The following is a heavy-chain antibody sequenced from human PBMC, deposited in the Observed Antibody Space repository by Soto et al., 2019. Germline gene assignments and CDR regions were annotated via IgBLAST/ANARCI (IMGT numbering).Heavy chain of an antibody. CDR2: IRSKAYGGTT. Sequence: GGSLRLSCTASGFTFGDYAMSWFRQAPGKGLEWVGFIRSKAYGGTTEYAASVKGRFTISRDDSKSIAYLQMNSLKTEDTAVYYCTTEPPLYSNYVFEMDVWGKGTTVTVSS. CDR3: TTEPPLYSNYVFEMDV. V-gene: IGHV3-49*03. J-gene: IGHJ6*04. CDR1: GFTFGDYA. D-gene: IGHD4-4*01.